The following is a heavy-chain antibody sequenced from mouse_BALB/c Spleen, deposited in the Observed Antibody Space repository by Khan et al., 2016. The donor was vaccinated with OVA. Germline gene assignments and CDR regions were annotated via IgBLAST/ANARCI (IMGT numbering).Heavy chain of an antibody. Sequence: VKLEVSGPGLVAPSQSLSIICTVSGFSLTNYGVHWVRQPPGKGLEWLGVMWAGGSTNYNSALMSRLSISIDNSKSQVFLKMISLQTDDTAMYYCARPYYGSAWFAYWGQGTLVTVSA. CDR2: MWAGGST. D-gene: IGHD1-1*01. CDR1: GFSLTNYG. J-gene: IGHJ3*01. V-gene: IGHV2-9*02. CDR3: ARPYYGSAWFAY.